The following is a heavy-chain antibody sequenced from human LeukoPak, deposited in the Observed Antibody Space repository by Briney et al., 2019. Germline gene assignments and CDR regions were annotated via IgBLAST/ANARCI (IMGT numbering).Heavy chain of an antibody. CDR3: ASSTQISEYADY. J-gene: IGHJ4*02. D-gene: IGHD3-3*01. CDR2: INSDGSIT. V-gene: IGHV3-74*01. Sequence: PGESLRLSCAASGFTFSSYWMHWVRQAPGKGLVWVSRINSDGSITTYADSVRGRFTISRDNAKSTLYLQMNSLRAEDTAVYYCASSTQISEYADYWGQGALVTVSS. CDR1: GFTFSSYW.